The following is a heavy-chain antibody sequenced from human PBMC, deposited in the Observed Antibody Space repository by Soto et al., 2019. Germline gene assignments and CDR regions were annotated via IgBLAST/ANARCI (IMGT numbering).Heavy chain of an antibody. CDR2: LYTEGTT. Sequence: PGGSLRLSCVASGLTVSHNYMAWVRQAPEMGLEWVSILYTEGTTYYADSVKGRFTISRDNTESSLFLQMNSLGVDDTAVYSCVRGGGGGLFEHWGQGVLVTVSS. D-gene: IGHD2-21*01. CDR3: VRGGGGGLFEH. J-gene: IGHJ4*02. CDR1: GLTVSHNY. V-gene: IGHV3-53*01.